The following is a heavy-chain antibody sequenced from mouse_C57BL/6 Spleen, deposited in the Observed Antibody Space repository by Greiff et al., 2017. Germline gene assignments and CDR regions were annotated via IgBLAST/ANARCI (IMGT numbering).Heavy chain of an antibody. V-gene: IGHV5-17*01. CDR3: ARGEGYYYAMDY. J-gene: IGHJ4*01. CDR2: ISSGSSTI. D-gene: IGHD2-2*01. Sequence: EVKLEESGGGLVKPGGSLKLSCAASGFTFSDYGMHWVRQAPEKGLEWVAYISSGSSTIYYADTVKGRFTISRDNAKNTLFLQMTSLRSEDTAMYYCARGEGYYYAMDYWGQGTSVTVSS. CDR1: GFTFSDYG.